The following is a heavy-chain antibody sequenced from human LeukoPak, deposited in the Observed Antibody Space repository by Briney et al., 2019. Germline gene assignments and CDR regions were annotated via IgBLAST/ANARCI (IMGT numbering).Heavy chain of an antibody. CDR3: AKHKEAGTAGYYYGMDG. V-gene: IGHV3-9*01. Sequence: PGRSLRVSCAASGFTFDDYARHWVRQAPGEGVEWGSGIRWNSGSRGYAGSVWGGFTISRDNAKTSLYLQINSLRAEATALYYCAKHKEAGTAGYYYGMDGWGQGTTVTVSS. D-gene: IGHD1-7*01. CDR2: IRWNSGSR. J-gene: IGHJ6*02. CDR1: GFTFDDYA.